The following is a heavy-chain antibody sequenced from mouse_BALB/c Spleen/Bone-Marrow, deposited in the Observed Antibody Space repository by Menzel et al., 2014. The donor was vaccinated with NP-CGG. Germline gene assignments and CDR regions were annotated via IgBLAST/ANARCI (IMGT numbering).Heavy chain of an antibody. CDR3: TGNWDWYFDV. V-gene: IGHV1-5*01. Sequence: EVKLLESGTVLTRPGASVKMSCKASGYSFTSYWMHWVKQRPGQGLEWIGAIYPGNSDTTYNQKFKGKAKLTAVTSASTAYMELSSLTNEDSAVYYCTGNWDWYFDVWGAGTTVTVSS. J-gene: IGHJ1*01. CDR2: IYPGNSDT. CDR1: GYSFTSYW. D-gene: IGHD4-1*01.